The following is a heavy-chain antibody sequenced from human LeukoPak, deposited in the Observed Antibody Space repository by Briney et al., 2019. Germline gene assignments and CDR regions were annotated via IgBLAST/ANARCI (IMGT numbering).Heavy chain of an antibody. CDR1: GFTFSDYY. CDR3: ARRTVTRDWYFDL. Sequence: GGSLRLSCAASGFTFSDYYMSWIRQAPGKELEWVSYISSSGTTIYYADSVKGRFTISRDNAKNSLYLQMNSLRAEDTAVYYCARRTVTRDWYFDLWGRGTLVTVSS. J-gene: IGHJ2*01. CDR2: ISSSGTTI. D-gene: IGHD4-17*01. V-gene: IGHV3-11*01.